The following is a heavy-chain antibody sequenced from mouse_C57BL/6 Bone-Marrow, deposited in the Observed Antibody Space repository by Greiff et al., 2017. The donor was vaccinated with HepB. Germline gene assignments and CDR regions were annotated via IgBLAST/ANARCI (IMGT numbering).Heavy chain of an antibody. CDR1: DSEVFPIAY. D-gene: IGHD1-1*01. Sequence: VQLQQSGSELRSPGSSVKLSCKDFDSEVFPIAYMSWVRQKPGHGFEWIGGILPSIGRTIYGEKFEDNATLDADTLSNTAYLELNSLTSEDSAIYYCAREGAITTVVAPFAYWGQGTLVTVSA. J-gene: IGHJ3*01. CDR2: ILPSIGRT. V-gene: IGHV15-2*01. CDR3: AREGAITTVVAPFAY.